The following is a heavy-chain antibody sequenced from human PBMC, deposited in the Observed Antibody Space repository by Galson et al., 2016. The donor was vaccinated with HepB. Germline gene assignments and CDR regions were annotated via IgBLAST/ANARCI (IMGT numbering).Heavy chain of an antibody. D-gene: IGHD5-12*01. J-gene: IGHJ4*02. CDR1: GYTFPSKG. CDR2: ISVNSGNT. CDR3: ARSDKVEGSFFGRRKGTAHSYFDL. V-gene: IGHV1-18*01. Sequence: SVKVSCKASGYTFPSKGISWVRQAPGQGLEWMGWISVNSGNTNYVQKLQGRVTMTTDTSTSTAYMELRSLTSDGTAVYYCARSDKVEGSFFGRRKGTAHSYFDLWGQGTLVTVSS.